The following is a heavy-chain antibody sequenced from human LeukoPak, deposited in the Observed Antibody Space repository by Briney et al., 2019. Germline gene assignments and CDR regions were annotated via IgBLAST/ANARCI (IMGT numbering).Heavy chain of an antibody. CDR2: ISYDGSNK. Sequence: PGGSLRLSCAASGFTFSSYAMHWVRQAPGKGLEWVAVISYDGSNKYYADSVKGRFTISRDNSKNTLYLQMNSLRAEDTAVYYCAKVPRITIFGVVILLFDYWGQGTLVTVSS. V-gene: IGHV3-30-3*01. CDR3: AKVPRITIFGVVILLFDY. J-gene: IGHJ4*02. D-gene: IGHD3-3*01. CDR1: GFTFSSYA.